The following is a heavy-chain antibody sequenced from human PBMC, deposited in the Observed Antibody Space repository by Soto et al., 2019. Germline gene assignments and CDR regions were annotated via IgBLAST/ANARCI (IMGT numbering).Heavy chain of an antibody. CDR1: GYTFTSYA. V-gene: IGHV1-3*01. CDR3: ARDRGYSYGSN. D-gene: IGHD5-18*01. J-gene: IGHJ4*02. CDR2: INAGNGNT. Sequence: ASVKVSCKASGYTFTSYAIHLVRQAPGQRLEWMGWINAGNGNTKYSQKFQGRVTITRDTSASKAYMERRGLRSEDTALYYCARDRGYSYGSNWGQGTLVTVSS.